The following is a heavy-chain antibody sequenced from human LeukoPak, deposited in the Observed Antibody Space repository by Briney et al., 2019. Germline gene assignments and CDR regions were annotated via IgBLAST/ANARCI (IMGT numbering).Heavy chain of an antibody. CDR2: INPNSGGT. CDR3: ARGPGTWIQLWLLGY. D-gene: IGHD5-18*01. Sequence: ASVKVSCKASGYTFTGYYMHWVRQAPGQGLERMGWINPNSGGTNYAQKFQGRVTMTRDTSISTAYMELSRLRSDDTAVYYCARGPGTWIQLWLLGYWGQGTLVTVSS. CDR1: GYTFTGYY. J-gene: IGHJ4*02. V-gene: IGHV1-2*02.